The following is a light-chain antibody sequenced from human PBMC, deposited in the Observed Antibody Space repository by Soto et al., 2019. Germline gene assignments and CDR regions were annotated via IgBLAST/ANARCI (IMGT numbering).Light chain of an antibody. CDR3: QQNNNWPLT. Sequence: EIVMTQSPATLSVSPGERATLSCRASQSVNSNLAWYQQKPGQAPRLLIYGASTRATGIPARFSGSGSGTEFTLTISSLQSEDFAVYHCQQNNNWPLTFGQGTRLEIK. CDR2: GAS. V-gene: IGKV3-15*01. CDR1: QSVNSN. J-gene: IGKJ5*01.